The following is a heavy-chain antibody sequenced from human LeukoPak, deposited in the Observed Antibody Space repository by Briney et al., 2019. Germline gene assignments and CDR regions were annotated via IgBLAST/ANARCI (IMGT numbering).Heavy chain of an antibody. CDR1: GFTFSSYW. CDR2: IKQDGSEK. Sequence: PGGSLRLSCAASGFTFSSYWMSWVRQAPGKGLEWVANIKQDGSEKYYVDSVKGRFGISRDNARNSLYLQMNSLRVEDTAVYYCARGRPGNGDFDYWGQGTLVTVSS. J-gene: IGHJ4*02. D-gene: IGHD4-17*01. V-gene: IGHV3-7*01. CDR3: ARGRPGNGDFDY.